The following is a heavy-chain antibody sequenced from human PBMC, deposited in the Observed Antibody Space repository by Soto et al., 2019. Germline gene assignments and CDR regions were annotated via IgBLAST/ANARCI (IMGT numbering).Heavy chain of an antibody. D-gene: IGHD1-1*01. V-gene: IGHV1-18*01. CDR3: ARECHPYNWNDRTLGY. J-gene: IGHJ4*02. CDR1: GYTFTSYG. Sequence: GASVKVSCKASGYTFTSYGISWVRQAPGQGLEWMGWISAYNGNTNYAQKLQGRVTMTTDTSTNTAYMELRSLRSDDTAVYYCARECHPYNWNDRTLGYWGLGTLVTVSS. CDR2: ISAYNGNT.